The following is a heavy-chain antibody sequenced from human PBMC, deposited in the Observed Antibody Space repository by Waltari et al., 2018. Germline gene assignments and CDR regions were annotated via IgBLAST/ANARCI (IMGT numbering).Heavy chain of an antibody. CDR1: GFTFSSYG. D-gene: IGHD5-12*01. J-gene: IGHJ6*03. CDR2: ISYDGSNK. Sequence: QVQLVESGGGVVQPGRSLRLSCAASGFTFSSYGMPWVRQAPGKGLEWVAVISYDGSNKYYADSVKGRFTISRDNSKNTLYLQMNSLRAEDTAVYYCAKDRLYYMDVWGKGTTVTVSS. CDR3: AKDRLYYMDV. V-gene: IGHV3-30*18.